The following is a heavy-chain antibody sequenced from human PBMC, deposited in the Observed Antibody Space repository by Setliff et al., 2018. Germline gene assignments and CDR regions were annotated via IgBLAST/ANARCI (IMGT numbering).Heavy chain of an antibody. CDR2: INIGGGSA. Sequence: ASVKVSCKASGYTFTSYYMYWLRQAPGQGPEWMGIINIGGGSASLVDQFQGRVTMTRDTSTSTIYLELNSLTSDDTAVYYCARGGVAAAGRKGVFEYWGQGTLVTVSS. CDR1: GYTFTSYY. D-gene: IGHD6-13*01. CDR3: ARGGVAAAGRKGVFEY. J-gene: IGHJ4*02. V-gene: IGHV1-46*01.